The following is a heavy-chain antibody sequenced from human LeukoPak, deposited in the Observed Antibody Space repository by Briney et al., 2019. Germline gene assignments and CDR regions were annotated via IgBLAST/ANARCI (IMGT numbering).Heavy chain of an antibody. CDR1: GASISRYF. D-gene: IGHD5-12*01. Sequence: SETLSLTCTVSGASISRYFWNWIRQPPGKELEWICYISSGGSTNYNPSLKSRVTISIDTSKNQFSLKLTSAPAADTAIYYCARGDDYKSTLFDYWGQGTLVTVSS. V-gene: IGHV4-59*01. J-gene: IGHJ4*02. CDR2: ISSGGST. CDR3: ARGDDYKSTLFDY.